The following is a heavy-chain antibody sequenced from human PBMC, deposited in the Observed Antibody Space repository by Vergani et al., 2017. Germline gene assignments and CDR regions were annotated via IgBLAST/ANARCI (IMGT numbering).Heavy chain of an antibody. J-gene: IGHJ4*02. CDR2: INNCGHT. V-gene: IGHV4-34*02. Sequence: QVQLQQWGAGVVKPSGTLSLTCAVFGESFSSFYWSWIRQPPGKGLEWIGEINNCGHTNYNPSLESRVTVSRDTAKNQFSLNLMSVTAADTAMYYCAVRPRVNLVGREIVTKRTFDYWIQGSLVAVSP. CDR3: AVRPRVNLVGREIVTKRTFDY. D-gene: IGHD2-8*02. CDR1: GESFSSFY.